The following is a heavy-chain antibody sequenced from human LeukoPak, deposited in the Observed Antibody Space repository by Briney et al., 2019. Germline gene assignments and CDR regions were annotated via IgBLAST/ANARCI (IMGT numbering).Heavy chain of an antibody. CDR1: GFTFSNYA. D-gene: IGHD5-18*01. CDR3: AKDSTWIQLWSDY. CDR2: IGGSGVNA. V-gene: IGHV3-23*01. Sequence: QSGGSLRLSCAASGFTFSNYAMTWVRQAPVKGLEWVSVIGGSGVNAYYADSVKGRFTISRDNSKNTVYLQMNSLRADDTALYYCAKDSTWIQLWSDYWGQGTLVTVSS. J-gene: IGHJ4*02.